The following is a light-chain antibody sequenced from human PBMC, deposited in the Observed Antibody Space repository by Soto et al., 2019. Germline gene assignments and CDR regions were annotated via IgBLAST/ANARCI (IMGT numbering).Light chain of an antibody. CDR3: QQSYSIPQT. J-gene: IGKJ2*01. CDR1: QSVSSY. CDR2: AAS. Sequence: DIQMTQSPSSLSASVGDRVTITCRASQSVSSYLNWYQQKPGKAPNLLIYAASSLQSGVPSRFSASGSGTDFTLNISSLQPEDFATYFCQQSYSIPQTFGQGTKLEIK. V-gene: IGKV1-39*01.